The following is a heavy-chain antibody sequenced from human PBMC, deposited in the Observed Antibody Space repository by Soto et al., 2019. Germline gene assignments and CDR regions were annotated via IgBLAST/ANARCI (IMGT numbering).Heavy chain of an antibody. CDR2: IYYSGNT. CDR1: GGSISSRDYY. Sequence: NPSETLSLTCTISGGSISSRDYYWSWIRQHPGKGLEWIGYIYYSGNTNYNPSLKSRVTISVDTSKNQFSLKLSSVTAADTAVYYCARSPENYYGSGSYFFDYWGQGTLVTVSS. J-gene: IGHJ4*02. D-gene: IGHD3-10*01. V-gene: IGHV4-31*03. CDR3: ARSPENYYGSGSYFFDY.